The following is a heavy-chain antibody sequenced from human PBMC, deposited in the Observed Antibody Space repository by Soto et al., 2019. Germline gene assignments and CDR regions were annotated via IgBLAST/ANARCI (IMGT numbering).Heavy chain of an antibody. CDR1: GGSISSGGYY. Sequence: QVQLQESGPGLVKPSQTLSLTCTVSGGSISSGGYYWSWIRHHPGKGLEWIGYIYYSGSTYYNPSLKSRVTISVDTSKNQFSLKLSSVTAADTAVYYCARLEMATMRTFDYWGQGTLVTVSS. CDR3: ARLEMATMRTFDY. J-gene: IGHJ4*02. CDR2: IYYSGST. D-gene: IGHD5-12*01. V-gene: IGHV4-31*03.